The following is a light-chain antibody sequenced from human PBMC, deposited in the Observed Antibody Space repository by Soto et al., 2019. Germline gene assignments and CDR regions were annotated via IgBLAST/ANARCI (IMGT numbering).Light chain of an antibody. CDR1: QIVSSN. Sequence: EIVMTQSPVTLSVSPGERATLSCRPSQIVSSNLAWYQQKPGQAPMMLIYGASSRATGIPYGFSVSGSGTDFTLTISRLEPEDFAVFYCQQYGSSARTFGQGTKVDI. CDR2: GAS. CDR3: QQYGSSART. J-gene: IGKJ1*01. V-gene: IGKV3-20*01.